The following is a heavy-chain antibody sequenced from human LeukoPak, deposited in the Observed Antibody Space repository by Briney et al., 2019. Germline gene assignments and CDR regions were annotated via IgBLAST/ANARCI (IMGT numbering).Heavy chain of an antibody. D-gene: IGHD3-16*01. J-gene: IGHJ4*02. Sequence: GASVKVSCKASGYTFTGYYMHWVRQAPGQGLEWMGWINPNSGGTNYARKFQGRVTMTRDTSISTAYMELSRLRSDDTAVYYCARAPLGPSSVFDYWGQGTLVTVSS. V-gene: IGHV1-2*02. CDR1: GYTFTGYY. CDR2: INPNSGGT. CDR3: ARAPLGPSSVFDY.